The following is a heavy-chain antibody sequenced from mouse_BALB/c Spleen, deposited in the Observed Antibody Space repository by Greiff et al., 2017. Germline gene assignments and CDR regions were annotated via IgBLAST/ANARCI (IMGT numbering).Heavy chain of an antibody. CDR1: GYSFTGYF. D-gene: IGHD1-1*01. J-gene: IGHJ4*01. CDR2: INPYNGDT. CDR3: GRGDYGDAMDY. Sequence: DVHLVESGPELVKPGASVKISCKASGYSFTGYFMNWVKQSHGKSLEWIGRINPYNGDTFYNQKFKGKATLTVDKSSSTAHMELLSLTSEDSAVYYCGRGDYGDAMDYWGQGTSVTVSS. V-gene: IGHV1-37*01.